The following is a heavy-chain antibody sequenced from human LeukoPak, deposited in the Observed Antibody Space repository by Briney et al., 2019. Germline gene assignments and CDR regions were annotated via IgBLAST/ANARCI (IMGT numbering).Heavy chain of an antibody. Sequence: PGGSLRLSCAASGFTFSSHGMHWVRQAPGKGLEWVAVIWYDGSNKYYADSVKGRFTISRDNSKNTLYLQMNSLRAEDTAVYYCARDKPPPYYYDSSGIFDYWGQGTLVTVSS. CDR3: ARDKPPPYYYDSSGIFDY. V-gene: IGHV3-33*01. J-gene: IGHJ4*02. CDR1: GFTFSSHG. CDR2: IWYDGSNK. D-gene: IGHD3-22*01.